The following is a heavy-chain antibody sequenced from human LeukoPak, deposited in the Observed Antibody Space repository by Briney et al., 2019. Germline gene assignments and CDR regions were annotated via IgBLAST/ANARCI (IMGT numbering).Heavy chain of an antibody. CDR3: ARHMYSSGWYRRGNWFDP. CDR1: GGSISSGSYY. Sequence: PSETLSLTCTVSGGSISSGSYYWTWIRQPAGKGLELIGRIYTSGSSSYNPSLKSRVTISVDTSKNQFSLKLSSVTAADTAVYYCARHMYSSGWYRRGNWFDPWGQGTLVTVSS. V-gene: IGHV4-61*02. D-gene: IGHD6-19*01. J-gene: IGHJ5*02. CDR2: IYTSGSS.